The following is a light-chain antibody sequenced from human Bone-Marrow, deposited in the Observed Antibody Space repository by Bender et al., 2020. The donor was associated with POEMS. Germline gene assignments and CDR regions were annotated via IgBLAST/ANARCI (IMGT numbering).Light chain of an antibody. CDR3: SSYAASNNLV. Sequence: QSVLTQPASVSGSPGQSITISCTETSSDVGAYDYVSWYQQHPGKVPKLMIYEVSKRPSGVPDRFSGSKSGNTASLTVSGLQAEDEADYYCSSYAASNNLVFGGGTKLTVL. J-gene: IGLJ2*01. V-gene: IGLV2-8*01. CDR2: EVS. CDR1: SSDVGAYDY.